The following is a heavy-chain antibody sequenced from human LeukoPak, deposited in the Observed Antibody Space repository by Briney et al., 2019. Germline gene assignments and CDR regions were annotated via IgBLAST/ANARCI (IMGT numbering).Heavy chain of an antibody. Sequence: PGGSLRLSCAASGFTFSSYEMNWVRQAPGKGLEWVSYISSSGSTIYYADSVKGRFTISRDNAKNSLYLQMNSLRDEDTAVYYCASHYFGSRGSYAEYFEHWGQGALVIVSS. V-gene: IGHV3-48*03. J-gene: IGHJ1*01. CDR2: ISSSGSTI. D-gene: IGHD3-22*01. CDR3: ASHYFGSRGSYAEYFEH. CDR1: GFTFSSYE.